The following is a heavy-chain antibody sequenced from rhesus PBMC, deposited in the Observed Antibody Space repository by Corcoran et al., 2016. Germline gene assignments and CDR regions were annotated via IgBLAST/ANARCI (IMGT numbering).Heavy chain of an antibody. J-gene: IGHJ4*01. CDR3: AKEVVGRGYFDC. CDR2: IDPDGHYT. Sequence: EVQLLESGGGLVQPGGSLRLAGTGSGFSISGYYMYWVRQAPGKWLEWFSTIDPDGHYTWFTDSVKGRFTMSKENAKNTLYLQMDSLRTEDTAVYYCAKEVVGRGYFDCWGQGVLVTVSS. D-gene: IGHD3-16*01. CDR1: GFSISGYY. V-gene: IGHV3-8*01.